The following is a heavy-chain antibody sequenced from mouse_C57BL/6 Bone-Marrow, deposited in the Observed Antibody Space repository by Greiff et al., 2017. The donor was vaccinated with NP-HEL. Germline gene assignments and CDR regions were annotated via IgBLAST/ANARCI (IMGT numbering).Heavy chain of an antibody. CDR2: ISSGGDYI. Sequence: EVMLVESGEGLVKPGGSLKLSCAASGFTFSSYAMSWVRQTPEKRLEWVAYISSGGDYIYYADTVKGRFTISRDNARNTLYLQMSSLKSEDTAMYYCTRDRQPYYFDYWGQGTTLTVSS. CDR3: TRDRQPYYFDY. CDR1: GFTFSSYA. V-gene: IGHV5-9-1*02. D-gene: IGHD6-1*01. J-gene: IGHJ2*01.